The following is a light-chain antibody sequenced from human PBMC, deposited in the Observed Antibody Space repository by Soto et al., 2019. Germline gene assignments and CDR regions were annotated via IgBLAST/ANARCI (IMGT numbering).Light chain of an antibody. J-gene: IGKJ4*01. CDR3: QQYNKWPVT. CDR2: GAS. V-gene: IGKV3-15*01. Sequence: EIVMTQSPATLSVSPGERATLSCRASQSVSGNLAWYEQKFGQAPRLLIYGASTRVTGIPARFSGSGSGTEFTLTISSLQSEDFAVYYCQQYNKWPVTFGGGTKVEIK. CDR1: QSVSGN.